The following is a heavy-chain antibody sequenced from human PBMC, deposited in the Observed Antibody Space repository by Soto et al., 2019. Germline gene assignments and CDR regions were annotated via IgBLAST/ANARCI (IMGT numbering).Heavy chain of an antibody. D-gene: IGHD6-13*01. Sequence: GGSLRLSCAASGFTFSSYAMSWVRQAPGKGLEWVSAISGSGDSTYYADSVKGRFTISRDNSKHTLYLQMNSLRAEDTAVYYCARRSSSLSFDYWGQGTLVTVSS. CDR1: GFTFSSYA. CDR2: ISGSGDST. V-gene: IGHV3-23*01. J-gene: IGHJ4*02. CDR3: ARRSSSLSFDY.